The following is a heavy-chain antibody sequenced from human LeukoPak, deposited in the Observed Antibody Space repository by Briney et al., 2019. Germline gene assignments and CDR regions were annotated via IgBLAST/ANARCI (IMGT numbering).Heavy chain of an antibody. V-gene: IGHV1-18*01. CDR3: ASESRYCSSTSCYLGLGQAFDI. CDR2: ISAYNGNT. D-gene: IGHD2-2*01. J-gene: IGHJ3*02. CDR1: GYTFTSYG. Sequence: GASVKVSCKASGYTFTSYGISWVRQAPGQGLEWMGWISAYNGNTNYAQKLQGRVTMTTDTSTSTAYMELRSLRSDDTAVYYCASESRYCSSTSCYLGLGQAFDIWGQGTMVTVSS.